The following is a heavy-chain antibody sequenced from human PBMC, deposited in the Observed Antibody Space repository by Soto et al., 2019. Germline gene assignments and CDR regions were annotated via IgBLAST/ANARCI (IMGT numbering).Heavy chain of an antibody. Sequence: GSLRLSCAASGFNFSSYAMHWVRQAPGKGLEWVAVISYDGSIKYYAHSVKGRFTISRDNSKSTLYLQMNSLRAEDTAVYYCARNRGSYYPFDAFDIWGQGTMVTVSS. D-gene: IGHD1-26*01. CDR2: ISYDGSIK. CDR1: GFNFSSYA. J-gene: IGHJ3*02. V-gene: IGHV3-30-3*01. CDR3: ARNRGSYYPFDAFDI.